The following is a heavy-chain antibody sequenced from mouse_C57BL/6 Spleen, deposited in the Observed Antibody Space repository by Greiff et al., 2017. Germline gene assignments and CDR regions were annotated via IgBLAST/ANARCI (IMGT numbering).Heavy chain of an antibody. V-gene: IGHV5-4*01. CDR2: ISDGGSYT. Sequence: EVQLQESGGGLVKPGGSLKLSCAASGFTFSSYAMSWVRQTPEKRLEWVATISDGGSYTYYPDNVKGRFTISRDNAKNNLYLQMSHLKSEDTAMYYCAREGKLLRYFDYWGQGTTLTVSS. CDR1: GFTFSSYA. CDR3: AREGKLLRYFDY. D-gene: IGHD1-1*01. J-gene: IGHJ2*01.